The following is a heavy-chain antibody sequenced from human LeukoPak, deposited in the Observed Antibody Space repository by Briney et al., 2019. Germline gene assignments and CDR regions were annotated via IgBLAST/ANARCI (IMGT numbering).Heavy chain of an antibody. V-gene: IGHV4-34*01. CDR1: GGSFSGYY. Sequence: PSETLSLTCAVYGGSFSGYYWSWIRQPPGKGLEWIGEINHSGSTNYNPSLKSRVAISVDTSKNQFSLKLGSVTAADTAVYYCARGGSSSLNRTFDYWGQGTLVTVSS. CDR3: ARGGSSSLNRTFDY. J-gene: IGHJ4*02. CDR2: INHSGST. D-gene: IGHD6-13*01.